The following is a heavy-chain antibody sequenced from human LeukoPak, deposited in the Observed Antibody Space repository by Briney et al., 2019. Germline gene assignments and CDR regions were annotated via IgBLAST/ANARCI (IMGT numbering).Heavy chain of an antibody. CDR1: GFTFSDYY. CDR3: ARADYDSDAFDI. V-gene: IGHV3-11*06. CDR2: ISSSSSSYI. J-gene: IGHJ3*02. Sequence: PGGSLRLSCAASGFTFSDYYMSWIRQAPGKGLEWVSSISSSSSSYIYYADSVKGRFTISRDNAKNSLYLQMNSLRAEDTAVYYCARADYDSDAFDIWGQGTMVTVSS. D-gene: IGHD3-22*01.